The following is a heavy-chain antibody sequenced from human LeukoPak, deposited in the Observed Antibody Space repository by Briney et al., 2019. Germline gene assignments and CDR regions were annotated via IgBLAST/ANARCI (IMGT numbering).Heavy chain of an antibody. CDR3: ARDYYGSGSYYKRGYMDV. D-gene: IGHD3-10*01. J-gene: IGHJ6*03. V-gene: IGHV3-7*03. Sequence: GGSLRLSCAASGFTFSSYWMSWVRQAPGKGLEWVANIKQDGSEKYYVDSVKGRFTISRDNAKNSLYLQMNSLRAEDTAVYYCARDYYGSGSYYKRGYMDVWGKGTTVTVSS. CDR1: GFTFSSYW. CDR2: IKQDGSEK.